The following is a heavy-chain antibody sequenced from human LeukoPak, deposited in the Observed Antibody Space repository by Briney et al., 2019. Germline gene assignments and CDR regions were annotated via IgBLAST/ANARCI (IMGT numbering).Heavy chain of an antibody. CDR1: GGSISSYY. CDR3: ARETPLWSGFIIRH. Sequence: PSETLSLTCTVSGGSISSYYWSWIRQPAGKGLEWIGRIYTSGSTNYNPSLKSRVTTSVDTSKNQFSLKLSSVTAADTAVYYCARETPLWSGFIIRHWGQGTMVTVSS. CDR2: IYTSGST. V-gene: IGHV4-4*07. D-gene: IGHD3-3*01. J-gene: IGHJ3*01.